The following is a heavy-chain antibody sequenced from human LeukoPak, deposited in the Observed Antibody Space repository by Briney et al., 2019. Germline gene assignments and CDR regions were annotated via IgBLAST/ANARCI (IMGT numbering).Heavy chain of an antibody. D-gene: IGHD5-24*01. Sequence: GGSLRLSCAASGFTFSSYSMNWVRQAPGKGLEWVSYISSSGSTIYYADSVKGRFTISRDNAKNTLYLQMNSLRAEDTAVYYCASLWLALDYWGQGTLVTVSS. CDR3: ASLWLALDY. V-gene: IGHV3-48*04. J-gene: IGHJ4*02. CDR2: ISSSGSTI. CDR1: GFTFSSYS.